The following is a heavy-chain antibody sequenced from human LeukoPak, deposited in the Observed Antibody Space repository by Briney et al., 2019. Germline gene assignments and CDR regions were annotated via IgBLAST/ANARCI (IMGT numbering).Heavy chain of an antibody. CDR3: AKGVDGYCSSDSCYAYDC. J-gene: IGHJ4*02. Sequence: GGSLRLSCAASGFTFNNYAMSWVREAPGKGLEWVAGIGDSGGSINYADSVKGRFTISRDNSKNTLYLQMNSLRAEETAVYWCAKGVDGYCSSDSCYAYDCWGQGTLVTVSS. CDR1: GFTFNNYA. D-gene: IGHD2-2*01. CDR2: IGDSGGSI. V-gene: IGHV3-23*01.